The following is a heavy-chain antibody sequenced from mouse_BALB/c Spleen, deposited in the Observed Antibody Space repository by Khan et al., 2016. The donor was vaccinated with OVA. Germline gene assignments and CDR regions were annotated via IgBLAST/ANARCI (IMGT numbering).Heavy chain of an antibody. CDR2: IDPANGDT. V-gene: IGHV14-3*02. CDR3: ENLDVSTFAY. J-gene: IGHJ3*01. CDR1: GFNIKDTY. Sequence: EVQLQQSGAELVKPGASVKLSCTASGFNIKDTYIHWVKQRPEKGPEWIGRIDPANGDTKYDPKFQGKATITTDKSSNTAYLQFSSLTSADSAVYCCENLDVSTFAYWGQGTLVTVSA.